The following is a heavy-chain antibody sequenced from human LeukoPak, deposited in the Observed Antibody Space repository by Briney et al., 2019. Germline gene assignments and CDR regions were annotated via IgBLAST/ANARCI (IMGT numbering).Heavy chain of an antibody. CDR1: GYTFTSYY. CDR3: ARDGRRYCSGGSCYNFDY. D-gene: IGHD2-15*01. V-gene: IGHV1-46*01. Sequence: GASVKVSCKASGYTFTSYYMHWVRQAPGQGLEWMGIINPSGGSTSYAQKFQGRVTMTRDMSTSTVYMELSSLRSEDTAVYYCARDGRRYCSGGSCYNFDYWGQGTLVTVSS. CDR2: INPSGGST. J-gene: IGHJ4*02.